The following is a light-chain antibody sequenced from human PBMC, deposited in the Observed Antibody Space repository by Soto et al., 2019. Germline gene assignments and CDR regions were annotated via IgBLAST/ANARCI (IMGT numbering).Light chain of an antibody. CDR1: QSVAGNS. CDR2: GAS. J-gene: IGKJ2*01. V-gene: IGKV3-20*01. Sequence: EIVLTQSPVTLSLSPGERATLSCRASQSVAGNSLAWYRHKPGQASNLVIYGASIRSAGVTDRFVGSGSGTDFTLTISSLEPEDFAVYYSQQYGSSRDTFGQGTKLEIK. CDR3: QQYGSSRDT.